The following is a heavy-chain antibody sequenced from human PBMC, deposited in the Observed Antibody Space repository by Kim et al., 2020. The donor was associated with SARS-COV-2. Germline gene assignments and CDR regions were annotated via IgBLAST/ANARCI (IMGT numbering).Heavy chain of an antibody. D-gene: IGHD4-4*01. CDR3: TRGLQSDYYYFGLDV. J-gene: IGHJ6*02. Sequence: PSLRRRVTISVDTSKNQFSLTVKSVTAADTAMYYCTRGLQSDYYYFGLDVWGQGTTVTVSS. V-gene: IGHV4-39*07.